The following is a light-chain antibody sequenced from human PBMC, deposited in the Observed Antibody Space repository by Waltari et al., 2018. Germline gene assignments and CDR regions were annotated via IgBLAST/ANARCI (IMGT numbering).Light chain of an antibody. Sequence: QSALTQPASVSGSPGQSLTISCPGTSRDVGSYNLVSWYQQHPGKAPKLMMYEGSKRPSGVSNRFSGSKSGNTASLTISGLQAEDEADYYCCSYAGSSTQRVFGTGTKVTVL. CDR1: SRDVGSYNL. CDR3: CSYAGSSTQRV. CDR2: EGS. J-gene: IGLJ1*01. V-gene: IGLV2-23*01.